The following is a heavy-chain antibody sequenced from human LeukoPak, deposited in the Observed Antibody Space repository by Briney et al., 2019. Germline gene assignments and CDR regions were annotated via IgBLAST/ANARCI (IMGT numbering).Heavy chain of an antibody. CDR1: GYTFTGYY. D-gene: IGHD1-26*01. Sequence: ASVKVSCKASGYTFTGYYMHWVRQAPGQGLEWMGWINPNSGGTNYAQEFQGRVTMTRDTSISTAYMELSRLRSDDTAVYYCARGVGATTEGAFDIWGQGTMVTVSS. J-gene: IGHJ3*02. V-gene: IGHV1-2*02. CDR2: INPNSGGT. CDR3: ARGVGATTEGAFDI.